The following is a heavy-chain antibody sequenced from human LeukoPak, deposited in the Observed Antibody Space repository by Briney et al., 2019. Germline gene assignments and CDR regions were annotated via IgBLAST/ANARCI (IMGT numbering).Heavy chain of an antibody. CDR2: INSDGSST. D-gene: IGHD3-16*02. CDR1: RFTFSTYW. J-gene: IGHJ4*02. CDR3: ATQKRGSYRPYYFDY. Sequence: GGSLRLSCAASRFTFSTYWMHWVRQAPGKGLVWVSRINSDGSSTGYADSVKGRFTISRDNAKNTLYLQMNSLRADDTAVYYCATQKRGSYRPYYFDYWGQGTLVTVSS. V-gene: IGHV3-74*01.